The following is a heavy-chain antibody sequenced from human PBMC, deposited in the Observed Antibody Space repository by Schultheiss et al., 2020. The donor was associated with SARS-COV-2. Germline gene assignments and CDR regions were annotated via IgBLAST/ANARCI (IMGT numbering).Heavy chain of an antibody. J-gene: IGHJ6*02. CDR2: FYYSATT. CDR1: GASISRYY. CDR3: ARTTAQSHFYFYGMDL. V-gene: IGHV4-59*01. Sequence: GSLRLSCTVSGASISRYYWSWIRQSPGKGLEWIGYFYYSATTDYNPSLRSRVTISVDTSKNQLSLRLTSVTAADAGVYYCARTTAQSHFYFYGMDLWGQGTTVTVSS. D-gene: IGHD4-17*01.